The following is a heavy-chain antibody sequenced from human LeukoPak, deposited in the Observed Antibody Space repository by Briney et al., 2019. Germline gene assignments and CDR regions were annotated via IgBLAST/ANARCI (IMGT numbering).Heavy chain of an antibody. CDR2: IIPIFGTA. D-gene: IGHD3-16*01. CDR1: GGTFSSYA. CDR3: AGGQSSPFYYYYGMDV. J-gene: IGHJ6*02. Sequence: GSSVKVSCKASGGTFSSYAISWVRQAPGQGLEWMGGIIPIFGTANYAQKFQDRVTITADESTSTAYMELSSPRSEDTAVYYCAGGQSSPFYYYYGMDVWGQGTTVTVSS. V-gene: IGHV1-69*01.